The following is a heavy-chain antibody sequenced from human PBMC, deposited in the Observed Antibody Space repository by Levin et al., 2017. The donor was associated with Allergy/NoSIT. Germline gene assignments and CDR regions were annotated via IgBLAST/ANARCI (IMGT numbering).Heavy chain of an antibody. CDR2: INPNSGGT. D-gene: IGHD3-10*01. V-gene: IGHV1-2*02. CDR3: ARDEGSGSQTGLDAFDS. J-gene: IGHJ3*02. Sequence: GASVKVSCKASGYTFTGYYMHWVRQAPGQGLEWMGWINPNSGGTNYAQKFQGRVTMTRDTSISTAYMELSRLRSDDTAVYYCARDEGSGSQTGLDAFDSWGQGTMVTVSS. CDR1: GYTFTGYY.